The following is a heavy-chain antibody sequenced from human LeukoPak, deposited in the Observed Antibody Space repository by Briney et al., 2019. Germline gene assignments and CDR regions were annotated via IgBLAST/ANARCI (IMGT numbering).Heavy chain of an antibody. CDR2: INPNSGGT. CDR1: GYTFTGYY. V-gene: IGHV1-2*02. D-gene: IGHD1-26*01. CDR3: ARGSESYFGPTGY. Sequence: ASVKVSCKASGYTFTGYYVHWVRQAPGQGLEWMGWINPNSGGTNYAQKFQGRVTMTRDTSISTAYMELSRLRSDDTAVYYCARGSESYFGPTGYWGQGTLVTVSS. J-gene: IGHJ4*02.